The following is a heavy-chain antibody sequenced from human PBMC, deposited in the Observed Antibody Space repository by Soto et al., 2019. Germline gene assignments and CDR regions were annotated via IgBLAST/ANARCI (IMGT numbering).Heavy chain of an antibody. D-gene: IGHD3-16*01. CDR1: GYTFNTHG. CDR3: ALDGGLAPRYGLDV. Sequence: QARLVQSGADVKKPGASVKVSCKASGYTFNTHGLSWVRQAPGQGLEWVGWISAYNGNTKSAQKFQGRVSMTTDTPTSTAYLELRSPTFDDSAIYYCALDGGLAPRYGLDVWGQGTAVTVSS. J-gene: IGHJ6*01. CDR2: ISAYNGNT. V-gene: IGHV1-18*01.